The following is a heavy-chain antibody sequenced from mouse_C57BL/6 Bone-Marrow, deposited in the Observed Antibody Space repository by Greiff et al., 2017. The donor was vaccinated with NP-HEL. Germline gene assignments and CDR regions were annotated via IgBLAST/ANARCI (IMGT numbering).Heavy chain of an antibody. J-gene: IGHJ4*01. D-gene: IGHD2-3*01. CDR1: GFTFSDYY. Sequence: EVQRVESEGGLVQPGSSMKLSCTASGFTFSDYYMAWVRQVPEKGLEWVANINYDGSSTYYLDSLKSRFIISRDNAKNILYLQMSSLKSEDTATYYCARDDGGMDYWGQGTSVTVSS. CDR2: INYDGSST. CDR3: ARDDGGMDY. V-gene: IGHV5-16*01.